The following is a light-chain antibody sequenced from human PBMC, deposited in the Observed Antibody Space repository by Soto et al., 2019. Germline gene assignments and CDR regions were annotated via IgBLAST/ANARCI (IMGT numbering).Light chain of an antibody. CDR3: QQYET. V-gene: IGKV3-15*01. Sequence: ELMLTQSPGTLSLSPGDRATLSCRASQSVSSNLAWYQQKPGQAPRLLIYGASTRATGIPARFSGSGSGTEFTLTISSLQSEDFAVYYCQQYETFGQGTKVDIK. J-gene: IGKJ1*01. CDR2: GAS. CDR1: QSVSSN.